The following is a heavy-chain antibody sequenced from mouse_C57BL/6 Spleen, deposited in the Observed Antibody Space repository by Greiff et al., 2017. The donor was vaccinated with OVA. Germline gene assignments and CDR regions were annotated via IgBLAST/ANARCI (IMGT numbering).Heavy chain of an antibody. D-gene: IGHD2-3*01. CDR3: TTSVDGYYQAWFAY. V-gene: IGHV14-1*01. CDR1: GFNIKDYY. Sequence: EVQLQQSGAELVRPGASVKLSCTASGFNIKDYYMHWVKQRPEQGLEWIGRIDPEDGDTEYAPKFQGKATMTADTSSNTAYLQLRSLTSEDTAVYYCTTSVDGYYQAWFAYWGQGTLVTVSA. CDR2: IDPEDGDT. J-gene: IGHJ3*01.